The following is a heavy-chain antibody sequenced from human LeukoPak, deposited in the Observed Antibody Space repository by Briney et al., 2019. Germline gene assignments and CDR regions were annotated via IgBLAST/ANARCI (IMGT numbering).Heavy chain of an antibody. CDR1: GYTFTGYY. D-gene: IGHD2-15*01. V-gene: IGHV1-2*02. Sequence: ASVKVSCKASGYTFTGYYMHWVRQAPGQGLEWMGWINPNSGGTNYAQKFQGRVTMTRDTSISTAYMELSRLRSDDTAVYYCARGGPNYCSGGSCYPQYWGQRTLVTVSS. CDR3: ARGGPNYCSGGSCYPQY. CDR2: INPNSGGT. J-gene: IGHJ4*02.